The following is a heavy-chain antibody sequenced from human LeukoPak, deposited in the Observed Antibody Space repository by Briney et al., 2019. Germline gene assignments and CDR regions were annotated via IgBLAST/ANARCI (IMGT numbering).Heavy chain of an antibody. CDR1: GFTFSSYA. Sequence: GGSLRLSCAASGFTFSSYAMSWVRQAPGKGLEWVSTISGTGDYTYSADSVKGRFTISRDNSENTLYLQMNSLRAEDTALYYCAKGRDVGSRSQRYDYWAREPWSPSPQ. D-gene: IGHD3-10*01. CDR2: ISGTGDYT. V-gene: IGHV3-23*01. CDR3: AKGRDVGSRSQRYDY. J-gene: IGHJ4*02.